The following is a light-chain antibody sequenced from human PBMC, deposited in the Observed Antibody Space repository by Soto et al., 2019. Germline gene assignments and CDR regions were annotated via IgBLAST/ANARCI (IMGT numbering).Light chain of an antibody. CDR3: LLSYSAAGAV. J-gene: IGLJ7*01. V-gene: IGLV7-46*01. Sequence: QAVVTQEPSLTVSPGGTVTLTCGSSTGAVTSGHYPYWFQQKPGQAPRTLIYDTSNEHSWTPARFSGSLLGGKAALTLSGAQPEDEAEYYCLLSYSAAGAVFGGGTQLTVL. CDR1: TGAVTSGHY. CDR2: DTS.